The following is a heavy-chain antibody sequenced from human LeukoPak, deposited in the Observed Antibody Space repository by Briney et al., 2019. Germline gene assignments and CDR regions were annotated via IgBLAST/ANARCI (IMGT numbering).Heavy chain of an antibody. CDR2: IYSNGIT. CDR1: VGSISGYH. J-gene: IGHJ6*03. CDR3: ASSPDFYYYYMDV. V-gene: IGHV4-4*07. Sequence: PSETLSLTCTVSVGSISGYHWSWSRQAAAKGLEWIGRIYSNGITNYNPSLKSRLTMSIDTSKKQFSLKLTSVTAADTGVYYCASSPDFYYYYMDVWGNGTTVTVSS.